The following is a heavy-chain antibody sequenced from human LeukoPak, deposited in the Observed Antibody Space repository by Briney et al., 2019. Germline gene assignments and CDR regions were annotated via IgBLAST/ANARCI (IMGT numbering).Heavy chain of an antibody. V-gene: IGHV1-2*02. J-gene: IGHJ3*02. CDR1: GYTFAGYH. Sequence: GASVKVSCKASGYTFAGYHMHWVRQAPGQGLEWMGWINSNSGGTNYAQKFQGRVTMTRDTSISTAYMELSRLRSDDTAVYYCARVYYDSSTDAFDIWGQGTMVTVSS. CDR2: INSNSGGT. CDR3: ARVYYDSSTDAFDI. D-gene: IGHD3-22*01.